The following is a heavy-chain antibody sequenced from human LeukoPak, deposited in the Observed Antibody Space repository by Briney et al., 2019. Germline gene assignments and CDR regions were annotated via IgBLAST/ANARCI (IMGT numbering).Heavy chain of an antibody. D-gene: IGHD2-2*01. Sequence: GGSLRLSCAASGFTFSDYSMNWVRQAPGKGLEWISYIGIDSGNTNYADSVKGRFTISGDKAKNSLYLQMNSLRVEDTAVYYCARVPVLALGYCSSTSCSTLGAFDIWGQGTMVTVSS. CDR2: IGIDSGNT. J-gene: IGHJ3*02. V-gene: IGHV3-48*01. CDR1: GFTFSDYS. CDR3: ARVPVLALGYCSSTSCSTLGAFDI.